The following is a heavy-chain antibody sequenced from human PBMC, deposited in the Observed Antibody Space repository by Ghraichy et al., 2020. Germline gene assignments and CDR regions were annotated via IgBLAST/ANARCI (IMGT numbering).Heavy chain of an antibody. V-gene: IGHV3-15*07. J-gene: IGHJ6*02. Sequence: GGSLRLSCAASGFTFSNAWMNWVRQAPGKGLEWVGRIKSKTDGGTTDYAAPVKGKFTISRDDSKNTLYLQMNSLKTEDTAVYYCTTDQPAAIYYYYYGMDVWGQGTTVTVSS. D-gene: IGHD2-2*01. CDR3: TTDQPAAIYYYYYGMDV. CDR2: IKSKTDGGTT. CDR1: GFTFSNAW.